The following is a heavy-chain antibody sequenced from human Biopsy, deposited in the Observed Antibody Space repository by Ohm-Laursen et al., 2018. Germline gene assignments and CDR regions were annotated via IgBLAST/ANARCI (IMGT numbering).Heavy chain of an antibody. CDR2: INQDGST. J-gene: IGHJ6*02. V-gene: IGHV4-34*01. D-gene: IGHD5-12*01. Sequence: SETLSLTCAANGESSSGYFWNWIRQPPGKGLEWIGEINQDGSTKYNPSLKRRATLSADSSNSQFSLRLTSVTAADTAIYYCARGSGYFKLDVWGQGTTVTVSS. CDR3: ARGSGYFKLDV. CDR1: GESSSGYF.